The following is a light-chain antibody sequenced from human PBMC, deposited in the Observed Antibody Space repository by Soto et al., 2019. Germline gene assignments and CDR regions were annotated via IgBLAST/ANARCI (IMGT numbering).Light chain of an antibody. V-gene: IGLV6-57*04. Sequence: NFMLTQPHSVSESPGKTVTISCTRSSGGLASNYVQWYQQRPGSAPTTVIYEHNQRPSGVPDRFSGSTDGSSNSASLTISGLQTEDEADYYCQSYDSSTVIFGGGTKVTVL. CDR3: QSYDSSTVI. J-gene: IGLJ2*01. CDR2: EHN. CDR1: SGGLASNY.